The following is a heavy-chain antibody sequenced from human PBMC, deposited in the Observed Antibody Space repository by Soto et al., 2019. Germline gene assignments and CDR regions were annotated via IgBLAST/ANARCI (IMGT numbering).Heavy chain of an antibody. V-gene: IGHV4-59*01. J-gene: IGHJ5*02. CDR1: GGSINSYY. CDR3: ARDNNSGDSGDWFDP. CDR2: IYYSGNT. D-gene: IGHD4-17*01. Sequence: PSETLSLTXTVSGGSINSYYWSWIRQPPGKGLEWIGYIYYSGNTNYNPSLKSRVTISVDTSKNHFSLKLSSVTAADTAVYYCARDNNSGDSGDWFDPWGQGTLVTVSS.